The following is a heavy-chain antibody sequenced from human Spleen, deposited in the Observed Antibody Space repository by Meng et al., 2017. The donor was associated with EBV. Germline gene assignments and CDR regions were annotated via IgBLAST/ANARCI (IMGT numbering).Heavy chain of an antibody. CDR1: GHSFTNYA. Sequence: QVQLVQSGAEVKKPGASVKVSCRASGHSFTNYAIYWVRQAPGQRLEWMGWINAANGNTKYSQNFQGRVTFTRDTSARTAYMELSSLRSEDTAVYYCAREPSGYGDDDYWGQGTLVTVSS. CDR3: AREPSGYGDDDY. J-gene: IGHJ4*02. V-gene: IGHV1-3*01. D-gene: IGHD5-12*01. CDR2: INAANGNT.